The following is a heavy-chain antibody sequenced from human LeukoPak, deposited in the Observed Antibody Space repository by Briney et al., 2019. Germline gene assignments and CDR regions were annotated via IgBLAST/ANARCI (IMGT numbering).Heavy chain of an antibody. CDR3: VRGAYGDYLFDY. J-gene: IGHJ4*02. CDR1: GGTFSSYA. Sequence: SVKVSCKASGGTFSSYAISWVRQAPGQGLEWMGGIIPIFGTANYAQKFQGRVTITADESTSTAYMELSSLRSEDTAVYYCVRGAYGDYLFDYWGQGTLVTVSS. D-gene: IGHD4-17*01. CDR2: IIPIFGTA. V-gene: IGHV1-69*01.